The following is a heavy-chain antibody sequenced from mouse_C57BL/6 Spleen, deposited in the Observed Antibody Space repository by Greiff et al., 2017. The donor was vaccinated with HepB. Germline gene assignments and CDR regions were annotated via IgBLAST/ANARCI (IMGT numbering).Heavy chain of an antibody. CDR1: GYTFTSYW. V-gene: IGHV1-52*01. CDR2: IDPSDSET. Sequence: QVQLQQPGAELVRPGSSVKLSCKASGYTFTSYWMHWVKQRPIQGLEWIGNIDPSDSETHYNQKFKDKATLTVDKSSSTAYRQLSSLTSEDSAVYYCARLITTVVATPYFDYWGQGTTLTVSS. J-gene: IGHJ2*01. CDR3: ARLITTVVATPYFDY. D-gene: IGHD1-1*01.